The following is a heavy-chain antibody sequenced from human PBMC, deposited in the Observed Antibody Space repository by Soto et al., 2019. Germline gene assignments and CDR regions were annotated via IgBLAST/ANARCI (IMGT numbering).Heavy chain of an antibody. CDR2: IYYSGGT. V-gene: IGHV4-31*03. CDR3: ARVSRDCSSTSCYVFDY. CDR1: GGSISSGGYY. J-gene: IGHJ4*02. Sequence: HVQLQESGPGLVKPSQTLSLTCTVSGGSISSGGYYWSWIRQHPGKGPEWIGYIYYSGGTYYNPSLRSRVTISVDTSKNKFSLKLSSVTAADTAVYYCARVSRDCSSTSCYVFDYWGQGTLVTVSS. D-gene: IGHD2-2*01.